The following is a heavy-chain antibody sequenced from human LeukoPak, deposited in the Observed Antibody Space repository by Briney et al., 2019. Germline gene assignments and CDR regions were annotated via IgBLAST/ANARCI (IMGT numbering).Heavy chain of an antibody. CDR3: ARDRAYYYDSSGYYYYYGMDV. CDR2: INPNSGGT. CDR1: GYTFTGYY. V-gene: IGHV1-2*02. Sequence: SVKVSCKASGYTFTGYYMHWVRQAPGQGLEWMGWINPNSGGTNYAQKFQGRVTMTRDTSISTAYMELSRLRSDDTAVYYCARDRAYYYDSSGYYYYYGMDVWGQGTTVTVSS. J-gene: IGHJ6*02. D-gene: IGHD3-22*01.